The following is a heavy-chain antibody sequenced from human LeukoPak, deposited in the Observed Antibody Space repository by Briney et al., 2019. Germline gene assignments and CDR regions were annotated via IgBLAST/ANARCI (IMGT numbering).Heavy chain of an antibody. J-gene: IGHJ4*01. Sequence: PGGSLRLSCAASGFTFSSYGIHWVRQAPGKGLEWVALISYDGSNEYYADSVKGRFTISRDNSKNTLYIQMNSLRAEDTAVYYCAKSSDLSTGYYSYFEYWGHGTLVTVAS. CDR2: ISYDGSNE. CDR3: AKSSDLSTGYYSYFEY. D-gene: IGHD3-9*01. CDR1: GFTFSSYG. V-gene: IGHV3-30*18.